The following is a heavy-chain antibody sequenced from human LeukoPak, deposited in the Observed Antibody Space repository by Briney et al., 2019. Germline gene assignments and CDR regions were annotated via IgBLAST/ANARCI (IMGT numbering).Heavy chain of an antibody. J-gene: IGHJ6*02. V-gene: IGHV3-30-3*01. D-gene: IGHD2-15*01. Sequence: GGSLRLSCAASGFTFSSYAMHWVRQAPGKGLEWVAVISYDGSNKYYADSVKGRFTISRDNSKNTLYLQMNSLRAEDTAVYYCAREGGTCSGGSCYNGDYYYYGMDVWGQGTTVTVSS. CDR1: GFTFSSYA. CDR3: AREGGTCSGGSCYNGDYYYYGMDV. CDR2: ISYDGSNK.